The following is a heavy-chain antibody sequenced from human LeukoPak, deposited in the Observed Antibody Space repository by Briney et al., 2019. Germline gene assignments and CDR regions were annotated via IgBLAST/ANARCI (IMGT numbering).Heavy chain of an antibody. V-gene: IGHV4-4*07. Sequence: SETLSLTCTVSGGSISSYYWSWIRQPAGKGLGWIGRIYTSGSTNYNPSLKSRVTMSVDTSKNQFSLKLSSVTAADTAVYYCAKEAGAEQRFDPWGQGTLVTVSS. CDR2: IYTSGST. D-gene: IGHD6-13*01. CDR3: AKEAGAEQRFDP. CDR1: GGSISSYY. J-gene: IGHJ5*02.